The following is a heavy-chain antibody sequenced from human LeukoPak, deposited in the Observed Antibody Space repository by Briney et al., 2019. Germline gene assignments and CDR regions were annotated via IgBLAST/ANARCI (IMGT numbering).Heavy chain of an antibody. CDR2: IYYSGST. J-gene: IGHJ4*02. CDR1: GGSISSYY. D-gene: IGHD6-19*01. Sequence: SETLSLTCTVSGGSISSYYWSWIRQPPGKGLEWIGYIYYSGSTNYNPSLKSRVTISVDTSKNQFSLKLSSVTAADTAVYYCAGAYSSGWYESYYFDYWGQGTLVTVSS. V-gene: IGHV4-59*08. CDR3: AGAYSSGWYESYYFDY.